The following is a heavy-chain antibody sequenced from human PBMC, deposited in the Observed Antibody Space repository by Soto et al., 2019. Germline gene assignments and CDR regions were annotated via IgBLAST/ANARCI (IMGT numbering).Heavy chain of an antibody. Sequence: SETLSLTCTVSGGSISSYYLSWIRQPPGKGLEWIGYIYYSGSTNYNPSLKSRVTISVDTSKNQFSLKLSSVTAADTAVYYCARLSPVYYFDYWGQGTLVTVSS. CDR3: ARLSPVYYFDY. CDR1: GGSISSYY. J-gene: IGHJ4*02. CDR2: IYYSGST. V-gene: IGHV4-59*08.